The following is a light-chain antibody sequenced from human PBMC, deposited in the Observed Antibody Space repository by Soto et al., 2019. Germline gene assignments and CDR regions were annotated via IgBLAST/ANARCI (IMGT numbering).Light chain of an antibody. V-gene: IGKV1-5*01. CDR3: QPYNSFSGT. CDR1: QTISSW. J-gene: IGKJ1*01. CDR2: DAS. Sequence: DIQMTQSPSTLSASVGDRVTITCRASQTISSWLAWYQQKPGKAPKLLIYDASSLESGVPSRFSGRGSGTQFTLTISSLQPDDFATYYCQPYNSFSGTFGPGTQVDIK.